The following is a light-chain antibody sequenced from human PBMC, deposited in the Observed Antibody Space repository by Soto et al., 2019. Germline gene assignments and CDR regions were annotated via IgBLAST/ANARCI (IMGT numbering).Light chain of an antibody. V-gene: IGKV3-11*01. CDR2: DAS. CDR3: QQRSNWPPVT. CDR1: QSVSSY. Sequence: EIVLTQSPATLSLSPGERATLSCRASQSVSSYLAWYQQKPGQAPRLLIYDASNRATGIPARFSVSGSVTDFTLTISSLEPEDCAMYYCQQRSNWPPVTFGGGTKVEIK. J-gene: IGKJ4*01.